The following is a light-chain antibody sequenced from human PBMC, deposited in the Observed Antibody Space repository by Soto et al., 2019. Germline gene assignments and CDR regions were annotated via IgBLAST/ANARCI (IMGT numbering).Light chain of an antibody. J-gene: IGKJ5*01. Sequence: EMVMTQSPATLSVSPGERATLSCRASQSVSSNLAWYQQKPGQAPRLLIYAASTRATGIPARFSGSGSETEFTLTISSLQSEDFAVYYCQQYHNWPITFGQGTRLEIK. V-gene: IGKV3-15*01. CDR1: QSVSSN. CDR3: QQYHNWPIT. CDR2: AAS.